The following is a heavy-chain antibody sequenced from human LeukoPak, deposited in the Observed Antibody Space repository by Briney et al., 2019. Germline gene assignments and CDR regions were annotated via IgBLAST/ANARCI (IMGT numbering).Heavy chain of an antibody. CDR2: IDWDDDK. CDR3: ARTLPFYGSGSQPFDY. J-gene: IGHJ4*02. D-gene: IGHD3-10*01. Sequence: SGPTLVNPTQTLTLTCTFSGFSLSTSGMRVSWIRQPPGKALEWLARIDWDDDKFYSTSLKTRLTISKDTSKNQVVLTMTNMDPVDTATYYCARTLPFYGSGSQPFDYWGQGTLVTASS. V-gene: IGHV2-70*04. CDR1: GFSLSTSGMR.